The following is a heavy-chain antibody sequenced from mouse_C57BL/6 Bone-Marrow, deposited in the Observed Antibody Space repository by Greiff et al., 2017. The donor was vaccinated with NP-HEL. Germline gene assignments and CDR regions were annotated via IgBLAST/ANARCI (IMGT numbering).Heavy chain of an antibody. CDR3: ARFMITTTYYYAMDY. CDR2: ISDGGSYT. D-gene: IGHD2-4*01. V-gene: IGHV5-4*01. J-gene: IGHJ4*01. Sequence: VQLVESGGGLVKPGGSLKLSCAASGFTFSSYAMSWVRQTPEKRLEWVATISDGGSYTYYPDNVQGRFTISRDNAKNNLYLQMSHLKSEDTAMYYCARFMITTTYYYAMDYWGQGTSVTVSS. CDR1: GFTFSSYA.